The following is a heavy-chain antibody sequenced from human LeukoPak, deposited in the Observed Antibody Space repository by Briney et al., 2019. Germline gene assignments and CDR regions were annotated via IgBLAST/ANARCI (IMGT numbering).Heavy chain of an antibody. J-gene: IGHJ4*02. V-gene: IGHV4-30-4*01. Sequence: SETLSLTCTVSGGSISSGDYYWSWIRQPPGKGLEWVGYIYSSGSTYYNPSLKSRVTISVDTSKNQFSLKLSSVTAADTAVYYCARGALQQGDYWGQGTLVTVSS. CDR1: GGSISSGDYY. CDR2: IYSSGST. D-gene: IGHD1-1*01. CDR3: ARGALQQGDY.